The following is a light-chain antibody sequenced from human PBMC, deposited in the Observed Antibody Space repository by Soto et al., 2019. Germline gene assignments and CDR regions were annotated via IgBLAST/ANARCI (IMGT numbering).Light chain of an antibody. CDR2: GAS. CDR1: QSVHSN. V-gene: IGKV3-15*01. Sequence: EIVMTQSPATLSLYPGETATLSCRASQSVHSNLAWFQQHPGQAPRLLIYGASSRATGIPVRFSGSESGTDFTLTISSLQPEDFATYYCQQANSYPLTFGGGTK. CDR3: QQANSYPLT. J-gene: IGKJ4*01.